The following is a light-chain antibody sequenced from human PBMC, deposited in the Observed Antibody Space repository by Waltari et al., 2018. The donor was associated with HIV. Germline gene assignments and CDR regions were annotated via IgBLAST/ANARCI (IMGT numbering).Light chain of an antibody. CDR3: GTWDTTLSAVV. Sequence: QSLLTQPPSVSAAPGQIVTISCSGTHSNIGTNYISWYQHLPGTAPKPIIYDNDKRPSGIPDRFSGSKSGTSATLGVSGLQTGDEADYFCGTWDTTLSAVVFGGGTKLTVL. V-gene: IGLV1-51*01. J-gene: IGLJ2*01. CDR1: HSNIGTNY. CDR2: DND.